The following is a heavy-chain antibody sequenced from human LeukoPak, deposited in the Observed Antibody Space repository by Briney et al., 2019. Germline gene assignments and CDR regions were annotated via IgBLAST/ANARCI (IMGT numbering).Heavy chain of an antibody. V-gene: IGHV3-48*02. CDR2: ISSSGSTT. CDR1: GFTISYGS. CDR3: AFRPVGDCSIATCYAFDY. J-gene: IGHJ4*02. D-gene: IGHD2-2*01. Sequence: GGSLRLSCAVSGFTISYGSMKWVRQAPGKGLEWVSYISSSGSTTYYADSVKGRFTVSRDNAKNSLYLQMNSLRDEDTAVYYCAFRPVGDCSIATCYAFDYWGRGTLVTVSS.